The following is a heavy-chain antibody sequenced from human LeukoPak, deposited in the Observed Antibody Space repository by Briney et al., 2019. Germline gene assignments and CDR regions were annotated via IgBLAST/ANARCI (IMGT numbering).Heavy chain of an antibody. Sequence: GASVKVSCKASGYTFTNYGISWVRQAPGQGLEWMGWISAYNGNTNYAQKFQGRVTITADESTSAAYMELSSLRSEDTAVYYCALHHEDYYDSSGYYWPFDYWGQGTLVTVSS. CDR1: GYTFTNYG. V-gene: IGHV1-18*01. CDR2: ISAYNGNT. D-gene: IGHD3-22*01. CDR3: ALHHEDYYDSSGYYWPFDY. J-gene: IGHJ4*02.